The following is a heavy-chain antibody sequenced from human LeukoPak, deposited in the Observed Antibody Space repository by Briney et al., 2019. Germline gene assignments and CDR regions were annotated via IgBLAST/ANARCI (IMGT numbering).Heavy chain of an antibody. V-gene: IGHV4-4*07. CDR2: IYSSGTT. Sequence: SETLSLTCTVSGGSISSYYWSWIRQPAGKGLEWIGRIYSSGTTNYNPSLTGRVSISIDTSKNQFSLKLNSVTAADTAVYYCARGSSGWYSIDYWGQGALVTVSS. D-gene: IGHD6-19*01. CDR3: ARGSSGWYSIDY. CDR1: GGSISSYY. J-gene: IGHJ4*01.